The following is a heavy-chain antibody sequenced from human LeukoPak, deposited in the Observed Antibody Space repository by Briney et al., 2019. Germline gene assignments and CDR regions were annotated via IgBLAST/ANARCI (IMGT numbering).Heavy chain of an antibody. CDR3: AMSPINYYDSSGFDY. CDR1: GYTFTGYY. CDR2: INPNSGGT. D-gene: IGHD3-22*01. J-gene: IGHJ4*02. V-gene: IGHV1-2*02. Sequence: ASVKVSCKASGYTFTGYYMHWVPPAPGQGLEWMGWINPNSGGTNYAQKFQGRVTMTRDTSISTAYMELSRLRSDDTAVYYCAMSPINYYDSSGFDYWGQGTLVTVSS.